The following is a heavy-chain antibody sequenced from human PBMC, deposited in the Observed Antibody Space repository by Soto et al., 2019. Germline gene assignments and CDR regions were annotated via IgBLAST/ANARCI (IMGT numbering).Heavy chain of an antibody. CDR3: ARGYQLLSRYYYDGMDV. V-gene: IGHV3-30-3*01. CDR1: GFTFSSYA. J-gene: IGHJ6*02. CDR2: ISYDGSNK. D-gene: IGHD2-2*01. Sequence: QVQLVESGGGVVQPGRSLRLSCAASGFTFSSYAMHWVRQAPGKGLVWVAVISYDGSNKYYADSVKGRFTISRDNSKYXXYLEMNNLRAEDTAVYYCARGYQLLSRYYYDGMDVWGQGTTVTVSS.